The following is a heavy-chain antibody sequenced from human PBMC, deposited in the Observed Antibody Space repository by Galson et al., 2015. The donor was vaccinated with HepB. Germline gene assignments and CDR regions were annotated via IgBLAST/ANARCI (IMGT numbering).Heavy chain of an antibody. CDR1: GFTFSSYG. Sequence: SLRLSCAASGFTFSSYGMHWVRQAPGKGLEWVAVIWYDGSNKYYADSVKGRFTISRDNPKNTLYLQMNSLRAEDTAVYYCARDGAYCSGGSCYSYYYYGMDVWGQGTTVTVSS. D-gene: IGHD2-15*01. J-gene: IGHJ6*02. CDR3: ARDGAYCSGGSCYSYYYYGMDV. V-gene: IGHV3-33*01. CDR2: IWYDGSNK.